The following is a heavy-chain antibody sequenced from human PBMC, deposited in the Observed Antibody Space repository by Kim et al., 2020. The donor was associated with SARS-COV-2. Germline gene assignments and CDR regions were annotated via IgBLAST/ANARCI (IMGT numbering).Heavy chain of an antibody. J-gene: IGHJ2*01. CDR2: IYNFAVT. CDR3: VKTVDCTIGVFQTGRYFDL. V-gene: IGHV3-23*03. Sequence: GGSLRLSCAAPGYTPFRSYAMSWVRQAPGKGLEWVAVIYNFAVTYADSVKGRFTISRDNSENTLYLQMRSLRPEDTAVYYCVKTVDCTIGVFQTGRYFDLWGRGTLITVPS. CDR1: GYTPFRSYA. D-gene: IGHD2-8*01.